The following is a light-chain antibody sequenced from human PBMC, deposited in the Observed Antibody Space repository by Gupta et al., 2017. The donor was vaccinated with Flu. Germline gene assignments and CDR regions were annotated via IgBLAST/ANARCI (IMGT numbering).Light chain of an antibody. CDR1: ALPQQY. Sequence: SYELTQPPSVSVSPGQTARITCSGRALPQQYAYWYQQKPGQAPVLLIYKDTNRPSGIPARFSGSTSGTTVTLTISGVQAEDEADYYCQPADNSDTDVFGTGTKVTVL. CDR3: QPADNSDTDV. V-gene: IGLV3-25*03. J-gene: IGLJ1*01. CDR2: KDT.